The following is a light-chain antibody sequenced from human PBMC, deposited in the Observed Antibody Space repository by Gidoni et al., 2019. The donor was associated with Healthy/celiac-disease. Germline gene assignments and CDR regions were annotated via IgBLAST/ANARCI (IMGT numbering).Light chain of an antibody. V-gene: IGKV3-20*01. J-gene: IGKJ5*01. CDR3: QQYGSSPIT. Sequence: EIVLTQSPGTLSVSPVETATLSCRDSQSVSSSYLACYQQKTGQAPRLLLYGSSSRATGIPDRFSGSGSGTDYTLTISRLEPEDFAVYYWQQYGSSPITFGQGTRLEIK. CDR2: GSS. CDR1: QSVSSSY.